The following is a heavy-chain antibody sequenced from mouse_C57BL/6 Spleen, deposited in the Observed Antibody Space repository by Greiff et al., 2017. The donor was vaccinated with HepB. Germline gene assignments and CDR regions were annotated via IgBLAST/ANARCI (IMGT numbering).Heavy chain of an antibody. CDR3: ADLERRFAY. CDR2: IDPSDSYT. V-gene: IGHV1-59*01. CDR1: GYTFTSYW. Sequence: QVQLQQPGAELVRPGTSVKLSCKASGYTFTSYWMHWVKQRPGQGLEWIGVIDPSDSYTNYNQKFKGKATFTVDTSSSTAYMQLSSLTSEDSAVYYCADLERRFAYWGQGTTLTVSA. J-gene: IGHJ3*01.